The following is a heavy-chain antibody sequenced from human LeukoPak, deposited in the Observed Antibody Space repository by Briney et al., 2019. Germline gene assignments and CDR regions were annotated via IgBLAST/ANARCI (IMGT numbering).Heavy chain of an antibody. CDR2: ISAYNGNT. D-gene: IGHD2-15*01. J-gene: IGHJ5*02. Sequence: ASVKVSCKASGYRFTSYGITWVRQAPGQGLEWMGWISAYNGNTNYAQKLQGRVTLTTDTSTSTAYMELRSLRSDDTAVYYCAREGYCSGGTCYSTMNWFDPWGQGTLVTVSS. CDR1: GYRFTSYG. V-gene: IGHV1-18*01. CDR3: AREGYCSGGTCYSTMNWFDP.